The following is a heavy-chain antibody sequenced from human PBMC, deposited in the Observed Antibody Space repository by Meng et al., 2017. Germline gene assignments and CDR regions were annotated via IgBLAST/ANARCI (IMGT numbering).Heavy chain of an antibody. CDR3: LDEAPRSDY. Sequence: EVQLVGSGGGLVQPGGARGLSCVASGFTFNNYCMHWVRQVPGKGLVWVSRISGDGSITNYADSVKGRFTISRDNAKNTLYLQMNSLRPEDTAVYYCLDEAPRSDYWGQGSLVTVSS. V-gene: IGHV3-74*01. CDR2: ISGDGSIT. CDR1: GFTFNNYC. D-gene: IGHD1-1*01. J-gene: IGHJ4*02.